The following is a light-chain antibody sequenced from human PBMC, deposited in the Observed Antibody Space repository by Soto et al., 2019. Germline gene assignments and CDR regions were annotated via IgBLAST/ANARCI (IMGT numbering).Light chain of an antibody. J-gene: IGKJ3*01. CDR2: ETS. CDR3: QKCNSVPFT. CDR1: QSVTTT. V-gene: IGKV3-15*01. Sequence: MTQSPATLSLSPGERATLSCRASQSVTTTLAWYQQRPGQAPRLLIYETSTRATGTPARFSGSGSGTEFTLTISSLQSEDFATYYCQKCNSVPFTFGPGTKVDIK.